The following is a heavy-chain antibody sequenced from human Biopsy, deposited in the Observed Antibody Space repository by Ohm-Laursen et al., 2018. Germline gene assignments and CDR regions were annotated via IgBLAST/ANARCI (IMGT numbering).Heavy chain of an antibody. CDR3: ATKLTGYFHH. Sequence: ASSVKVSCKAPGGTFSNYGVNWVRQAPGQGLEWLGGNIPILGTGNYAQKFQDRVTVAADTSTSTATMELRSLRSDDTAMYYCATKLTGYFHHWGQGILVIVSS. J-gene: IGHJ1*01. V-gene: IGHV1-69*06. D-gene: IGHD3-9*01. CDR1: GGTFSNYG. CDR2: NIPILGTG.